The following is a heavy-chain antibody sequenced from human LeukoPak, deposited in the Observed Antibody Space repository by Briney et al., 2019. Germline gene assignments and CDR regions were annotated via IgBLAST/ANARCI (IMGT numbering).Heavy chain of an antibody. CDR2: IYCSEST. Sequence: PSETLSLTCTASGGSFSSSSYYWVWLRPPPGKGLEWIGSIYCSESTYYNPSLKSRVTISVDTSKNQFSLKLSSVTAADTAVYYCARHAGSGSYSGLYYYYYYMDVWGKGTTVTISS. D-gene: IGHD3-10*01. CDR1: GGSFSSSSYY. CDR3: ARHAGSGSYSGLYYYYYYMDV. J-gene: IGHJ6*03. V-gene: IGHV4-39*01.